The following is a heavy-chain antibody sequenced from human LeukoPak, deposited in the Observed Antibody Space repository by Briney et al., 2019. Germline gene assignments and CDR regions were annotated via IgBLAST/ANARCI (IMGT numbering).Heavy chain of an antibody. J-gene: IGHJ4*02. D-gene: IGHD2-15*01. CDR2: ISSSSSYI. CDR3: ARDKGYVDY. Sequence: GGSLRLSCAASGFTFSSMIWVRQAPGKGLEWVSSISSSSSYIYYADSVKGRFTISRDNAKNSLYLQMNTLRAEDTAVYYCARDKGYVDYWGQGTLVTVSS. V-gene: IGHV3-21*01. CDR1: GFTFSS.